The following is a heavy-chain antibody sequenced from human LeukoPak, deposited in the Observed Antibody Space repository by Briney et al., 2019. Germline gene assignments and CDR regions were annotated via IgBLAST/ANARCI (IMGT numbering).Heavy chain of an antibody. V-gene: IGHV1-8*01. J-gene: IGHJ6*03. D-gene: IGHD3-10*01. Sequence: ASLKVSCKASGYTFTSYDINWVRQATGQGLEWMGWMNPNSGNTGYAQKFQRRVTMTRNTTISTAYMELCSLRSEDTVVYYCYRGGSGSYWHYYYYMDVWGKGTTVTVSS. CDR2: MNPNSGNT. CDR1: GYTFTSYD. CDR3: YRGGSGSYWHYYYYMDV.